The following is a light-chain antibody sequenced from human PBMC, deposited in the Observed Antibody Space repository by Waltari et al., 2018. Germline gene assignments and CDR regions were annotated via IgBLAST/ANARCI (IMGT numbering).Light chain of an antibody. J-gene: IGKJ4*01. V-gene: IGKV1-39*01. CDR3: QQSYDVPIS. CDR2: AAS. CDR1: KNIDNF. Sequence: DIQLTQSPSSLSASLGDRVIITCRASKNIDNFLNWYQQKPGRSPVLLIYAASTLQSGVPSRFSGSVSGTDFTLTIRNLQPEDFATYYCQQSYDVPISFGGGTKVEI.